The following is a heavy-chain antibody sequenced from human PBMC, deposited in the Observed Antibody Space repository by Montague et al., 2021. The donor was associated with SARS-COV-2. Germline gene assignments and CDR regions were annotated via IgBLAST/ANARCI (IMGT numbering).Heavy chain of an antibody. D-gene: IGHD3-3*01. Sequence: TLSLTCTVSGGSISSGGYYWSWIRQHPGKGLEWIGYIYYSGSTYYNPSLKSRVTISVDTSKNQFSLKLSSVTAADTAVYYCARGGTSFGVVTFPFDYWGQGTLVTVSS. CDR2: IYYSGST. CDR1: GGSISSGGYY. V-gene: IGHV4-31*03. J-gene: IGHJ4*02. CDR3: ARGGTSFGVVTFPFDY.